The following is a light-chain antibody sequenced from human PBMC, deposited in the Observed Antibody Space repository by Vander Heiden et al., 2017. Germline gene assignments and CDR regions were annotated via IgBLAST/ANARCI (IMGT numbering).Light chain of an antibody. CDR1: NMGSKS. CDR2: FDR. J-gene: IGLJ2*01. CDR3: QVWDSSSHHVV. V-gene: IGLV3-21*04. Sequence: SSVLTQPPSVSVAPGEADTITGGGNNMGSKSVHGNQQKPGQAPTLVIYFDRDRPSGIPERFSGSNSGNTATLTISRVEAGDEADYYCQVWDSSSHHVVFGGGTKLTVL.